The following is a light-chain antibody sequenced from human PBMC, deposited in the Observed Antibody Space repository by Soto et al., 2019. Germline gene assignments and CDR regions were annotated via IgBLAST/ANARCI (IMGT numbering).Light chain of an antibody. Sequence: EIVMTQSPATLSVSPGERATLSCRASQSVSSNLAWYQQKPGQAPRLLIYGASTRATGIPARFSGSGSGTEFTLTISSLQSEDFAVYYCHQYTNYMYSFGQGTKLEMK. CDR3: HQYTNYMYS. CDR2: GAS. V-gene: IGKV3-15*01. CDR1: QSVSSN. J-gene: IGKJ2*03.